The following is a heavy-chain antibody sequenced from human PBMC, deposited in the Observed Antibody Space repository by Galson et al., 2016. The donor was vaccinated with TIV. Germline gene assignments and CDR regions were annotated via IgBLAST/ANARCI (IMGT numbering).Heavy chain of an antibody. D-gene: IGHD2-2*01. J-gene: IGHJ5*02. V-gene: IGHV1-3*04. Sequence: SVKVSCKASGYTFTSYGIHWMRQAPVQRLEWMGWVNTATGYTKYSQTFQDRITITRDTSASTAYMELSSLRSEDTATYYCARLGYCSSTSGFQFDPWGQGTLVSVSS. CDR3: ARLGYCSSTSGFQFDP. CDR1: GYTFTSYG. CDR2: VNTATGYT.